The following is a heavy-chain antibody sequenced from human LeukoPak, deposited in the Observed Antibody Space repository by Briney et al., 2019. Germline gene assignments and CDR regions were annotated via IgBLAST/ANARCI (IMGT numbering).Heavy chain of an antibody. V-gene: IGHV3-7*01. J-gene: IGHJ4*02. CDR3: ARDQGDFWSGYGRDY. D-gene: IGHD3-3*01. Sequence: GGSLRLSCAASGFTFSSYWMSWVRQAPGKGLEWVANLKQDGSEKYYVDSVKGRFTISRDNAKNSLYLQMNSLRAEDTAVYYCARDQGDFWSGYGRDYWGQGTLVTVSS. CDR2: LKQDGSEK. CDR1: GFTFSSYW.